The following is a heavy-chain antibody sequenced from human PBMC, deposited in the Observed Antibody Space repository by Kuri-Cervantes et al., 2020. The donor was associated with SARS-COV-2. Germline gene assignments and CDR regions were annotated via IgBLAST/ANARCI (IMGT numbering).Heavy chain of an antibody. V-gene: IGHV3-73*01. CDR2: IRSKANSYAT. Sequence: GESLKISCAASGFTFSGSAMHWVRQASGKGLEWVGRIRSKANSYATAYAASVKGRFTISRDDSKNTAYLQMNSLKTEGTAAYYCTSRPHCSGGSCYRMDFDYWGQGTLVTVSS. J-gene: IGHJ4*02. CDR1: GFTFSGSA. D-gene: IGHD2-15*01. CDR3: TSRPHCSGGSCYRMDFDY.